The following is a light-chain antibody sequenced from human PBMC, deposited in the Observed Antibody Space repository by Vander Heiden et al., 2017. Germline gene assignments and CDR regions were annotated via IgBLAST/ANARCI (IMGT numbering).Light chain of an antibody. CDR2: VAS. CDR3: QQYNNWPYT. Sequence: EIVMTQSPATLSVSPGERATLSCRASQRVSSNLAWYQQKPGQAPRLLIYVASTRATGIPARFSGSGSGTEFSLTISSLQYEDFAVYYCQQYNNWPYTFGQGTKLEIK. V-gene: IGKV3-15*01. CDR1: QRVSSN. J-gene: IGKJ2*01.